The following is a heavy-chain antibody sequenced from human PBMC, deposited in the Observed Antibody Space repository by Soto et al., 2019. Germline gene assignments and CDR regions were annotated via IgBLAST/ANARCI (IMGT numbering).Heavy chain of an antibody. D-gene: IGHD3-16*01. V-gene: IGHV3-30*18. Sequence: PGGSLRLSCAASGFTFSSYAMSWVRQAPGKGLEWVAVISYDGSYKYYADSVKGRFTISRDNSKNTLYLQMNSLRAEDTAVYYCAKWNGGFDYWGQGTLVTVSS. CDR1: GFTFSSYA. J-gene: IGHJ4*02. CDR3: AKWNGGFDY. CDR2: ISYDGSYK.